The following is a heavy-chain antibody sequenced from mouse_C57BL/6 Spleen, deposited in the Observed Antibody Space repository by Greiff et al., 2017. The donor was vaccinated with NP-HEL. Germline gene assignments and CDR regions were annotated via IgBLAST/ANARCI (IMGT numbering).Heavy chain of an antibody. Sequence: VHLVESGPGLVQPSQSLSITCTVSGFSLTSYGVHWVRQSPGKGLEWLGVIWSGGSTDYNAAFISRLSISKDNSKSQVFFKMNSLQADDTAIYYCARIRAYGSTYYAMDYWGQGTSVTVSS. CDR2: IWSGGST. CDR1: GFSLTSYG. D-gene: IGHD1-1*01. J-gene: IGHJ4*01. CDR3: ARIRAYGSTYYAMDY. V-gene: IGHV2-2*01.